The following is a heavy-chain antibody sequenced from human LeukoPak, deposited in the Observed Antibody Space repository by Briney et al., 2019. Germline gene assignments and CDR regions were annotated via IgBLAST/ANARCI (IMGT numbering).Heavy chain of an antibody. D-gene: IGHD6-25*01. Sequence: GRSLRLSCAASGFTFNKYAMHWVRQAPGKGLEWVAVVSYLGNDKFYADSVKGRFTISKDNSNNTVYLEINSLRSEDTAVYYCARPLERRLIHYFDFWGPGTLVTVSS. V-gene: IGHV3-30-3*01. CDR2: VSYLGNDK. CDR3: ARPLERRLIHYFDF. CDR1: GFTFNKYA. J-gene: IGHJ4*02.